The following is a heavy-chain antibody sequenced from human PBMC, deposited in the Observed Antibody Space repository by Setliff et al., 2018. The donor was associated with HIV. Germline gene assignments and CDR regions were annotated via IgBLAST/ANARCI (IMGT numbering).Heavy chain of an antibody. J-gene: IGHJ5*02. CDR1: GFSFGDYL. Sequence: GGSLRLSCTASGFSFGDYLMSWVRQGPGKGLEWVSAITGGGGNQYYADSVKGRFTISRDNSKNTLYLQLNSLRAADTAVYFCAREYSGSGINFNPLTWGQGTLVTVSS. D-gene: IGHD3-10*01. V-gene: IGHV3-23*01. CDR3: AREYSGSGINFNPLT. CDR2: ITGGGGNQ.